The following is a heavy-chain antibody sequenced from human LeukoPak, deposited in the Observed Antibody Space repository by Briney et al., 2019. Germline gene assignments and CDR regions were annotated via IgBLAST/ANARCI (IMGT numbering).Heavy chain of an antibody. CDR1: GGSISSSNW. CDR3: ARANYYDNSGYSRGAFDI. Sequence: SETLSLTCAVSGGSISSSNWWSWVRQPPGKGLEWIGEIYHSGSTNYNPSLKSRVTISVDTSKNQFSLKLTSVTAADTALYYCARANYYDNSGYSRGAFDIWGPGTMVTVSS. J-gene: IGHJ3*02. D-gene: IGHD3-22*01. V-gene: IGHV4-4*02. CDR2: IYHSGST.